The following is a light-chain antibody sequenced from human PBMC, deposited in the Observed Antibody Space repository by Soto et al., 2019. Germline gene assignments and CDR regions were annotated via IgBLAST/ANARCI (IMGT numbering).Light chain of an antibody. J-gene: IGLJ2*01. V-gene: IGLV1-47*01. CDR2: RNN. CDR3: AAWDDTLSGVI. CDR1: NSNIGNNY. Sequence: QPVLTQPPSASGTPGQRVTISCSGSNSNIGNNYVFWYQQVPGTAPKVVTYRNNQRPSGVPDRFSSSRSGTSASLAITGLRSEDEADYYCAAWDDTLSGVIFGGGTQLTVL.